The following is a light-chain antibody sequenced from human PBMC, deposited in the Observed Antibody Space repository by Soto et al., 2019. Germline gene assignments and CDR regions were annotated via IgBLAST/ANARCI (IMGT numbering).Light chain of an antibody. J-gene: IGKJ3*01. CDR2: GAS. Sequence: EIVLTQSPGTPSLSPRERATLSCRASQSVSSSYLAWYQQKPGQAPRLLLYGASSRATGIPDRFSGSGSGTDFTLTISRLEPEDFAVYYCQQYGSSPPGVTFGPGTKVDI. CDR3: QQYGSSPPGVT. V-gene: IGKV3-20*01. CDR1: QSVSSSY.